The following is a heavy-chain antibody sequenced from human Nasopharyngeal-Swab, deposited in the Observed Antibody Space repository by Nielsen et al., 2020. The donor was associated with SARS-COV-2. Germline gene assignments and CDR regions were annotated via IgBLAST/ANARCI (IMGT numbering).Heavy chain of an antibody. CDR1: GASFTGYY. D-gene: IGHD2-2*01. CDR3: AGRPAAHYMDV. J-gene: IGHJ6*03. Sequence: GPLRLSCALYGASFTGYYWSWIRQPPGKGLEWIEEINHSGSTNYNHSLNSRVTISVDTSKNQFSLKLSSVTASDTPVYYCAGRPAAHYMDVWGKGTTVTVSS. V-gene: IGHV4-34*01. CDR2: INHSGST.